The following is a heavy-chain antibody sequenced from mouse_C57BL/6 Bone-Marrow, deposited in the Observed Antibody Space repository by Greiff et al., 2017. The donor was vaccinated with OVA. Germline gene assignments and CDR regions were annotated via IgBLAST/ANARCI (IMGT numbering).Heavy chain of an antibody. Sequence: QVQLQQPGAELVKPGASVKLSCKASGYTFTSYWMHWVKQRPGQGLEWIGMIHPNSGSTNYNEKFKSKATLPVDKSSSTAYMQLSSLTSEDSAVYYCARAYYSNDGGLRFAYWGQGTLVTVSA. V-gene: IGHV1-64*01. CDR2: IHPNSGST. CDR3: ARAYYSNDGGLRFAY. D-gene: IGHD2-5*01. J-gene: IGHJ3*01. CDR1: GYTFTSYW.